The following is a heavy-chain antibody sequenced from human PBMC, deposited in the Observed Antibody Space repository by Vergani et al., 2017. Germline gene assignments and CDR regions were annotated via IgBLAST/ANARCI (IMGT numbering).Heavy chain of an antibody. CDR1: GGSFFNSRYY. CDR2: IYYSGST. Sequence: QLQESGPGLVKPSGTLSLTCSVTGGSFFNSRYYWGWIRQHPGKGLEWIGYIYYSGSTYYNPSLKSRVTISVDTSKNQFSLKLSSVTAADTAVYYCAREGYGDYSVDYWGQGTLVTVSS. V-gene: IGHV4-31*03. D-gene: IGHD4-17*01. J-gene: IGHJ4*02. CDR3: AREGYGDYSVDY.